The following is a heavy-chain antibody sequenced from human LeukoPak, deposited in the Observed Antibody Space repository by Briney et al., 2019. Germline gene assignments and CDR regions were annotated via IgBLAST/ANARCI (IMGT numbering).Heavy chain of an antibody. CDR2: IRYDGSNK. D-gene: IGHD4-17*01. Sequence: PGGSLRLSCAASGFTFSSYGMHWVRQAPGKGLEWVAFIRYDGSNKYYADSVKGRFTISRDNSKNTLYLQTNSLRAEDTAVYYCAILMTTVTHFDYWGQGTLVTVSS. CDR3: AILMTTVTHFDY. J-gene: IGHJ4*02. V-gene: IGHV3-30*02. CDR1: GFTFSSYG.